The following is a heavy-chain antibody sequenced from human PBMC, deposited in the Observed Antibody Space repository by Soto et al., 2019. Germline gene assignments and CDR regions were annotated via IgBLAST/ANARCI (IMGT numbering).Heavy chain of an antibody. J-gene: IGHJ4*02. V-gene: IGHV4-30-4*01. CDR1: GGSINTGDYD. CDR3: ARYPYGQLDY. Sequence: QVQLQESGPGLVKPSQTLSLTCTVSGGSINTGDYDWSWIRQPPGKGLEWIGYIYSSGSTYYNPSPKSRVTISRDTSNNQFSLKLSSVTAADTAVYYCARYPYGQLDYWGQGTLVTVSS. D-gene: IGHD3-10*01. CDR2: IYSSGST.